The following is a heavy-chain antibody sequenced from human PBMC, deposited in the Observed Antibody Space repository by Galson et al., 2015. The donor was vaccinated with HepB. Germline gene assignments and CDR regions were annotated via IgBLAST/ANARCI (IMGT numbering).Heavy chain of an antibody. J-gene: IGHJ5*02. D-gene: IGHD2-15*01. CDR1: GYTFSSYS. V-gene: IGHV1-18*01. CDR3: ARGALVVVVDATQNNWFDP. Sequence: SVKVSCKASGYTFSSYSITWVRQAPGQGLEWMGWIDPYNRNTDYARQLQGRVTMTTDTSTSTAYMELKSLRSDDTAVYYCARGALVVVVDATQNNWFDPCGQGTLVDVTS. CDR2: IDPYNRNT.